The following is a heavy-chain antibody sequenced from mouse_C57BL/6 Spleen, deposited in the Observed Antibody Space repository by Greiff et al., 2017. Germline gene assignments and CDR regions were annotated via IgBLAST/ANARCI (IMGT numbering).Heavy chain of an antibody. Sequence: VQLQQPGAELVMPGASVKLSCKASGYTFTSYWMHWVKQRPGQGLEWIGEIDPSDSYTNYNQKFKGKSTLTVDKSSSTAYMQLSSLTSEDSAVYYCAIYATAQAKSWFAYWGQGTLVTVSA. CDR1: GYTFTSYW. J-gene: IGHJ3*01. D-gene: IGHD3-2*02. V-gene: IGHV1-69*01. CDR3: AIYATAQAKSWFAY. CDR2: IDPSDSYT.